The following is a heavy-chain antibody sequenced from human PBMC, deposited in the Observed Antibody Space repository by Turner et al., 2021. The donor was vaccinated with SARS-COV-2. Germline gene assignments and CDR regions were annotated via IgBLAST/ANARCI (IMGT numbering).Heavy chain of an antibody. Sequence: EVKLLESGGGLVQPGGSLRLSCAASGFTFSSYAMSWVRQAPGKGLEWVSAISGSGGSTYYADSVKGRFTISRDNSKNTLYLQMNSLRAEDTAVYYCAKAHGYSYGGVDYYYYYGMDVWGQGTTVTVSS. V-gene: IGHV3-23*01. CDR1: GFTFSSYA. J-gene: IGHJ6*02. CDR3: AKAHGYSYGGVDYYYYYGMDV. CDR2: ISGSGGST. D-gene: IGHD5-18*01.